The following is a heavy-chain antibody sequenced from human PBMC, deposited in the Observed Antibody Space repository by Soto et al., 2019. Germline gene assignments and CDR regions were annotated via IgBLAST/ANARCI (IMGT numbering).Heavy chain of an antibody. CDR1: GGTFSSYR. D-gene: IGHD6-13*01. CDR2: IVPIYRTA. Sequence: SVKVSCKASGGTFSSYRFNWVRQARGQGLEWLGGIVPIYRTADYAQKFQGRVTITADKSTRTVYMELSSLKSQDTALYYCARDSGAKLSSSWGQGTLVTVSS. CDR3: ARDSGAKLSSS. J-gene: IGHJ4*02. V-gene: IGHV1-69*06.